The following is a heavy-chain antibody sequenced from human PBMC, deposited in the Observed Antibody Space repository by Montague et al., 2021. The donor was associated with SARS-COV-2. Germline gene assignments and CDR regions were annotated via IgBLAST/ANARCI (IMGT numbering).Heavy chain of an antibody. CDR2: INHSGST. CDR3: ARGPTNNIGMVATRLDY. J-gene: IGHJ4*02. Sequence: ETLSLTCAVYGGSFSGYYWNWIRQPPGKGLEWIGEINHSGSTNYNPSLKSRVTISVDTSNNQFSLKLTSVTAVDTAVYYCARGPTNNIGMVATRLDYWGQGTLVTVSS. V-gene: IGHV4-34*01. CDR1: GGSFSGYY. D-gene: IGHD5-12*01.